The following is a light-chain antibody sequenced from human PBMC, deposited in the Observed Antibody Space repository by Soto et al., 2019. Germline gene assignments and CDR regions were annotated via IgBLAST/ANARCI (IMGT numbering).Light chain of an antibody. J-gene: IGLJ3*02. CDR1: SSDVGKYNY. CDR3: SSYAGSSSWV. V-gene: IGLV2-14*01. CDR2: EVS. Sequence: QLVLTQPASVSGSPGQSITISCTGTSSDVGKYNYVSWYQQHPAKAPKLMIFEVSNRPSGVSNRFSGSKSGNTASLTISGLQAEDEAEYYCSSYAGSSSWVFGGGTKLTVL.